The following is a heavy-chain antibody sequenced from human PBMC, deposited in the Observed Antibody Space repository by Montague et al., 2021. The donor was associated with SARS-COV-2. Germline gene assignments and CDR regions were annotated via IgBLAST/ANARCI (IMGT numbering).Heavy chain of an antibody. CDR3: ARAYYGSDCYFYWYFDL. CDR2: TYYRSKWYN. CDR1: GDSVSSNIAT. V-gene: IGHV6-1*01. J-gene: IGHJ2*01. Sequence: CAISGDSVSSNIATWNWIRQSPSRGLEWLGRTYYRSKWYNDYAVSVKSRVIINPDTSNNRISLQLNSVTPEDTAVYYCARAYYGSDCYFYWYFDLWGRGTLVTVSS. D-gene: IGHD2-21*02.